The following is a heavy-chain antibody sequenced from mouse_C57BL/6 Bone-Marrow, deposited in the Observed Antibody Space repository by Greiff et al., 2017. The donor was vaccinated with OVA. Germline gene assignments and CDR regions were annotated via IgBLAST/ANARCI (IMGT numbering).Heavy chain of an antibody. J-gene: IGHJ1*03. V-gene: IGHV1-9*01. CDR3: ARDPVYYYGSSYPYWYFDV. CDR1: GYTFTGYW. D-gene: IGHD1-1*01. Sequence: VQLVESGAELLKPGASVKLSCKAPGYTFTGYWIAWVKQRPGHGLEWIGEILPGSGSTNYNEKFKGKATFTADTSSNTAYMQLSSLTTEDSAIYYCARDPVYYYGSSYPYWYFDVWGTGTTVTVAS. CDR2: ILPGSGST.